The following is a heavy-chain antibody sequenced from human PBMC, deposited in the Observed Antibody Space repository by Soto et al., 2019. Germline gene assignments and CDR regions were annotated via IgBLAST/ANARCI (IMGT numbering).Heavy chain of an antibody. J-gene: IGHJ6*03. D-gene: IGHD3-3*01. CDR3: ARDGPPYDFWSGYYVVGYYYYYMDV. V-gene: IGHV3-21*01. CDR2: ISSSSYI. CDR1: GFTFSSYS. Sequence: GGSLRLSCAASGFTFSSYSMNWVRQAPGKGLEWVSSISSSSYIYYADSVKGRFTISRDNAKNSPYLQMNSLRAEDTAVYYCARDGPPYDFWSGYYVVGYYYYYMDVWGKGTTVTVSS.